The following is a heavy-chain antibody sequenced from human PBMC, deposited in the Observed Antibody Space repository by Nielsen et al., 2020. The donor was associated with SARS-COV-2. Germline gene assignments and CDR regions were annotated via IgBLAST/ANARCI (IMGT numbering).Heavy chain of an antibody. CDR1: GFTFDDYG. CDR3: ARNYYDSSGYYSYPDY. CDR2: ITWNGGST. J-gene: IGHJ4*02. Sequence: GGSLRLSCAASGFTFDDYGMSWVRQAPGKGLEWVSGITWNGGSTGYADSVKGRFTISRDNAKNSLYLQMNSLRAEDTALYHCARNYYDSSGYYSYPDYWGQGTLVTVSS. D-gene: IGHD3-22*01. V-gene: IGHV3-20*01.